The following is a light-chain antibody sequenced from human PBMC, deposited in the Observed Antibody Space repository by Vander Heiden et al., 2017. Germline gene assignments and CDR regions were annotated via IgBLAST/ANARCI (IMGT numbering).Light chain of an antibody. Sequence: EIVFTQSPATLSLSPGERATLSCRASQSLSSYLAWYQQKPGQAPRLLIYDASNRATGIPARFSGSGSGTDFTLTITSLEPEDFAVYYCQQSGNWPYTFGQGTKLEIK. CDR1: QSLSSY. V-gene: IGKV3-11*01. CDR2: DAS. J-gene: IGKJ2*01. CDR3: QQSGNWPYT.